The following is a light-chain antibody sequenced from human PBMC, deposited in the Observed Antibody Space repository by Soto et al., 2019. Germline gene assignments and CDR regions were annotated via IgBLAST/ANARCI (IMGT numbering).Light chain of an antibody. CDR2: DAS. CDR1: QGIRND. J-gene: IGKJ2*01. Sequence: ALQMTQSPSSLSASVGDRVTITCRASQGIRNDVAWYQQKPGKAPKFLIYDASSLQSGVPSRFSGIGSGTDFTLTISSLQPEDFATYYCLQDYNYPYTFGQGTKLEIK. CDR3: LQDYNYPYT. V-gene: IGKV1-6*01.